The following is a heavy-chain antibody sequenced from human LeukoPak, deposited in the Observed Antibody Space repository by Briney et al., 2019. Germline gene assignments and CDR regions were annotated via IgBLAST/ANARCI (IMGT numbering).Heavy chain of an antibody. CDR3: ARFASAAAGTGAFDI. CDR2: IYHSGST. CDR1: GGSISSGGYY. J-gene: IGHJ3*02. Sequence: PSETLSLTCTVSGGSISSGGYYWSWIRQPPGKGLEWIGYIYHSGSTYYNPSLKSRVTISVDRSKNQFSLKLSSVTAADTAVYYCARFASAAAGTGAFDIWGQGTMVTVSS. V-gene: IGHV4-30-2*01. D-gene: IGHD6-13*01.